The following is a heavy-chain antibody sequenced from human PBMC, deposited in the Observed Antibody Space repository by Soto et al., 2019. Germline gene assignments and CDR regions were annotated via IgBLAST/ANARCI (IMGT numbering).Heavy chain of an antibody. CDR3: ARVGGFGATTIDY. CDR2: IYYSGST. Sequence: SETLSLTCTVSGGSLSSGGYYWSWIRQPPGKGLEWIGYIYYSGSTYYNPSLKSRVTISVDTSKNQFSLKPSSVTAADTAVYYCARVGGFGATTIDYWGQGTLVTVSS. J-gene: IGHJ4*02. CDR1: GGSLSSGGYY. V-gene: IGHV4-30-4*08. D-gene: IGHD3-10*01.